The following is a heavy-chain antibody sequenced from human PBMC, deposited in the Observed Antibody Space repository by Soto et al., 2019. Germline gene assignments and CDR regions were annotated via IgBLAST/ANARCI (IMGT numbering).Heavy chain of an antibody. V-gene: IGHV1-3*01. CDR3: ARDAIAAAGSLNYYYYYGMDV. J-gene: IGHJ6*02. CDR2: INAGNGNT. CDR1: GYTFTSYA. Sequence: ASVKVPCKASGYTFTSYAMHWVRQAPGQRLEWMGWINAGNGNTKYPQKFQGRVTITRDTSASTAYMELSSLRSEDTAVYYCARDAIAAAGSLNYYYYYGMDVWGQGTTVTVSS. D-gene: IGHD6-13*01.